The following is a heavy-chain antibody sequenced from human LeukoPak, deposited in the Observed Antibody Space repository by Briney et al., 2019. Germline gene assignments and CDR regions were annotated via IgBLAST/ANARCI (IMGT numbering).Heavy chain of an antibody. Sequence: ASVKVSCKASGYTFTSYGISWVRQAPGQGLEWMGWISAYNGNTNYAQTLKGRVTMTTKTSRRTANMEWRGLKLDDRAVYYSAREQGGFDYWGQGTLVTVSS. CDR2: ISAYNGNT. V-gene: IGHV1-18*01. J-gene: IGHJ4*02. CDR3: AREQGGFDY. CDR1: GYTFTSYG. D-gene: IGHD1-26*01.